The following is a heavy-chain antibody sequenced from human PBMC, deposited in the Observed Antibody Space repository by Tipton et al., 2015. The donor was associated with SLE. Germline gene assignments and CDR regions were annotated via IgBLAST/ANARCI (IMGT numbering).Heavy chain of an antibody. V-gene: IGHV4-30-2*06. J-gene: IGHJ4*02. D-gene: IGHD3-9*01. CDR1: GGSISGGGYS. Sequence: TLSLTCTVSGGSISGGGYSWSWIRQSPGKGLEWIGSLYQSGSIHYNPSLENRVTISVDRSKNQFSLSLSSVTTADTAVYYCARAGHDATGYFMNYFDYWGQGALVTVSS. CDR3: ARAGHDATGYFMNYFDY. CDR2: LYQSGSI.